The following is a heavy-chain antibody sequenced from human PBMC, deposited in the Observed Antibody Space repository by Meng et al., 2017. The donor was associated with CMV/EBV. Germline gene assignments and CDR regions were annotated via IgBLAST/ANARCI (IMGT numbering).Heavy chain of an antibody. CDR2: IYYSGST. CDR1: GGSISSSSYY. CDR3: ARQYQLLHFDY. V-gene: IGHV4-39*01. D-gene: IGHD2-2*01. J-gene: IGHJ4*02. Sequence: CTGSGGSISSSSYYWGWIRQPPGKGLEWIGSIYYSGSTYYNPSLKSRVTISVDTSKNQFSLKLSSVTAADTAVYYCARQYQLLHFDYWGQGTLVTVSS.